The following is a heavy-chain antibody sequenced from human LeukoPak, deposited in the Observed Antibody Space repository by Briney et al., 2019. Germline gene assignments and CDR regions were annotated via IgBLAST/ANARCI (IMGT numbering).Heavy chain of an antibody. V-gene: IGHV4-59*08. J-gene: IGHJ4*02. D-gene: IGHD6-13*01. Sequence: SETLSLTCTVSGGSISSYYWSWIRQPPGKGLEWIGYIYYSGSTNYNPSLKSRVTISVDTSKNQFSLKLISVTAADTAVYYCARHAGNVYFDYWGQGTLVTV. CDR2: IYYSGST. CDR3: ARHAGNVYFDY. CDR1: GGSISSYY.